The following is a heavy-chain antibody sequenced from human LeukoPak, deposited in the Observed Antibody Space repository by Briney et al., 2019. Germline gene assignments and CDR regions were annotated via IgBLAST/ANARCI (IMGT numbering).Heavy chain of an antibody. CDR3: ARASSDDTAMATLLPY. CDR1: GCTFSNYA. CDR2: INPIFGTA. J-gene: IGHJ4*02. Sequence: ASVKVSCKASGCTFSNYAINWVRQAPGQGLEWMGGINPIFGTANYVQKYQGRVTITADKSTSTTYMELSMLRSEDTAISYCARASSDDTAMATLLPYWREEPRHSVFS. D-gene: IGHD5-18*01. V-gene: IGHV1-69*06.